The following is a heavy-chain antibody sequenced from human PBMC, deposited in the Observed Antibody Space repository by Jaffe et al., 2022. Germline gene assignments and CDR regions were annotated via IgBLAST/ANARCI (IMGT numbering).Heavy chain of an antibody. CDR2: IYHSGST. V-gene: IGHV4-38-2*01. CDR1: GYSISSGYY. J-gene: IGHJ5*02. Sequence: QVQLQESGPGLVKPSETLSLTCAVSGYSISSGYYWGWIRQPPGKGLEWIGSIYHSGSTYYNPSLKSRVTISVDTSKNQFSLKLSSVTAADTAVYYCARHSIITGEVWFGEFPQFDPWGQGTLVTVSS. D-gene: IGHD3-10*01. CDR3: ARHSIITGEVWFGEFPQFDP.